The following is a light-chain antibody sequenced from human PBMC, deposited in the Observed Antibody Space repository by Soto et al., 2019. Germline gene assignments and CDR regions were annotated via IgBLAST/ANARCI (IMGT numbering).Light chain of an antibody. J-gene: IGLJ3*02. V-gene: IGLV3-21*04. Sequence: SSELTQAPSVSVAPGKTATITCGGNNIGSESVHWYQQKPGQAPVLVIYFDTDRPSGVSERFSGSNSGNTATLTISRVDAGDEADYYCQLWDSSSDRAVFGGGTKLTVL. CDR2: FDT. CDR3: QLWDSSSDRAV. CDR1: NIGSES.